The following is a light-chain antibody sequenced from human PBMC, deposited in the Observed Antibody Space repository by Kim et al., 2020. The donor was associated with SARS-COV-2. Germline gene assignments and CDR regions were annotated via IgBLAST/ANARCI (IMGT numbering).Light chain of an antibody. CDR1: NGSIARNY. Sequence: KPVIISCTRSNGSIARNYVQWFQQRPGSAPTTVIYEDNHRPSGVPDRFSGSVDSSSNSASLTISGLRAEDEADYYCQSYDSNNHRVFGGGTQLTVL. J-gene: IGLJ3*02. CDR3: QSYDSNNHRV. CDR2: EDN. V-gene: IGLV6-57*03.